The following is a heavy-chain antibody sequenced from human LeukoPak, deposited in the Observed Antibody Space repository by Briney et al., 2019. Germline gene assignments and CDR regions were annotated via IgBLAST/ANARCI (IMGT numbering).Heavy chain of an antibody. J-gene: IGHJ4*02. D-gene: IGHD2-15*01. V-gene: IGHV3-23*01. CDR1: GFTFSSYS. Sequence: GGSLRLSCAASGFTFSSYSMNWVRQAPGKGLEWVSAISGSGGSTYYADSVKGRFTISRDNSKNTLYLQMNSLRAEDTAVYYCAKKAGYCSGGSCPSDYWGQGTLVTVSS. CDR2: ISGSGGST. CDR3: AKKAGYCSGGSCPSDY.